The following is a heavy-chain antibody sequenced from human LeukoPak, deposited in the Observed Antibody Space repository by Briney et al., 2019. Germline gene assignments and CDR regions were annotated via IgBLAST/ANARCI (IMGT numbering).Heavy chain of an antibody. CDR3: ARDLGYCSKGICSSNGDNYFDP. Sequence: GASVKVSCKSSGETFTAYYMHWVRQAPGQGLEWMGWINCHSGGTHYAQKFQGRVTMTRDTSINTVYMELSRLGSDDTAVYYCARDLGYCSKGICSSNGDNYFDPWGQGTLVTVSS. D-gene: IGHD2-8*01. CDR2: INCHSGGT. V-gene: IGHV1-2*02. CDR1: GETFTAYY. J-gene: IGHJ5*02.